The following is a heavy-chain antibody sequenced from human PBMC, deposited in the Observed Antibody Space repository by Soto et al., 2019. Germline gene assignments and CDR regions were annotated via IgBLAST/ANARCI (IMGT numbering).Heavy chain of an antibody. V-gene: IGHV5-51*01. CDR2: IYPDDSDV. J-gene: IGHJ5*02. CDR1: GYDFSTFW. CDR3: ARHRKAGWFDP. Sequence: GESLKISCMASGYDFSTFWIAWVRQMPGRGLEWMGVIYPDDSDVTYSPSFQGQVTISVDKSMTTAYLHWSSLRDSDTATYYCARHRKAGWFDPWGQGTPLTVSS.